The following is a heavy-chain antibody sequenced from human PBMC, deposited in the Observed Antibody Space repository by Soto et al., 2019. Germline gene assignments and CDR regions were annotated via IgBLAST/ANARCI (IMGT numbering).Heavy chain of an antibody. CDR1: GYIFTNHY. CDR3: ARADYYDSSGFYYDY. V-gene: IGHV1-46*01. D-gene: IGHD3-22*01. CDR2: INPSGGST. J-gene: IGHJ4*02. Sequence: QVQLVQSGAEVKKPGASVKVSCKASGYIFTNHYIHWVRQAPGQGLEWMGIINPSGGSTNYLQKFKGRVNMTRDTSTSTVYMELSSLRSEDTAVYFCARADYYDSSGFYYDYWGQGTLVTVSS.